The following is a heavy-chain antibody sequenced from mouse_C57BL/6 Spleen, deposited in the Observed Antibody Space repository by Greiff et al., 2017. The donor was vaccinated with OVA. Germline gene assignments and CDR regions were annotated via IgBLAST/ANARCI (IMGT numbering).Heavy chain of an antibody. J-gene: IGHJ4*01. V-gene: IGHV1-82*01. CDR3: ARSEIYYDGSSYEASAMDY. CDR1: GYAFSSSW. Sequence: QVQLKQSGPELVKPGASVKISCKASGYAFSSSWMNWVKQRPGKGLEWIGRIYPGDGDTNYNGKFKGKATLTADKSSSTAYMQLSSLTSEDSAVYFCARSEIYYDGSSYEASAMDYWGQGTSGTVSS. D-gene: IGHD1-1*01. CDR2: IYPGDGDT.